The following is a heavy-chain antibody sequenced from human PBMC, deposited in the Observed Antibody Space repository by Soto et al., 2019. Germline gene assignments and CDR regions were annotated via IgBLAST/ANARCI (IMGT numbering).Heavy chain of an antibody. V-gene: IGHV3-23*01. CDR2: ISGSGCSP. Sequence: EVHLFASGGGLVQPGVSLRLSCAASGFTFNSYTIAWVRQAPQKGLHWVSYISGSGCSPSYADSVQGRFTNSRDNSRNTLTLQINSLRAEATATYYCAQAGCSGNYCYGPDYWSHGSLVTVSS. CDR3: AQAGCSGNYCYGPDY. CDR1: GFTFNSYT. D-gene: IGHD2-15*01. J-gene: IGHJ4*01.